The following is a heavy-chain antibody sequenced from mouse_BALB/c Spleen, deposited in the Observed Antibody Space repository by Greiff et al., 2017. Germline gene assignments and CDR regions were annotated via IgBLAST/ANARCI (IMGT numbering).Heavy chain of an antibody. J-gene: IGHJ1*01. CDR1: GFSLTSYG. CDR2: IWSGGST. V-gene: IGHV2-2*02. D-gene: IGHD1-2*01. CDR3: ARNYYGLYWYFDV. Sequence: QVHVKQSGPGLVQPSQSLSITCTVSGFSLTSYGVHWVRQSPGKGLEWLGVIWSGGSTDYNAAFISRLSISKDNSKSQVFFKMNSLQANDTAIYYCARNYYGLYWYFDVWGAGTTVTVSS.